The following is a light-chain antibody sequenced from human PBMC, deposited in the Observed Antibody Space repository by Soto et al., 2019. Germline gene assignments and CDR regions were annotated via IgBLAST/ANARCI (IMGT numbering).Light chain of an antibody. CDR2: EVS. CDR3: SSYAGNNNLV. CDR1: SSDFGSYKF. Sequence: QSALTQPPSASGSPGQSVTISCTGTSSDFGSYKFVSWYQQHPGKAPKVLIFEVSKRPSGVPDRFSGSKSGKTASLTVSGLQAEDEADYYCSSYAGNNNLVFGGGTKVTVL. J-gene: IGLJ2*01. V-gene: IGLV2-8*01.